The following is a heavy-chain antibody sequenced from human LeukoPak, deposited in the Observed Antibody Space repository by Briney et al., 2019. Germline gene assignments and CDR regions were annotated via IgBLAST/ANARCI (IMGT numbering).Heavy chain of an antibody. V-gene: IGHV1-18*01. J-gene: IGHJ5*02. CDR2: MNPKSANT. CDR1: GYTFTSYG. CDR3: ARAEYGPVPIT. D-gene: IGHD6-6*01. Sequence: GASVKVSCKASGYTFTSYGISWVRQATGQGLEWMGWMNPKSANTGYAQKLQGRVTMTTDTSTSTAYMELRSLRSDDTAVYYCARAEYGPVPITWGQGTLVTVSS.